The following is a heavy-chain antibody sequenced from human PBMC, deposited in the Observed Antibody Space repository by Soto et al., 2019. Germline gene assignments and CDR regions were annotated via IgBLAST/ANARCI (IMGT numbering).Heavy chain of an antibody. CDR3: AREGIAAAGTAWFDP. D-gene: IGHD6-13*01. CDR2: INHSGST. Sequence: SETLSLSYAVYGGSFSGYYWSWIRQPPGKGLEWIGEINHSGSTNYNPSLKSRVTISVDTSKNQFSLKLSSVTAADTAVYYCAREGIAAAGTAWFDPWGQGTLVTSPQ. J-gene: IGHJ5*02. V-gene: IGHV4-34*01. CDR1: GGSFSGYY.